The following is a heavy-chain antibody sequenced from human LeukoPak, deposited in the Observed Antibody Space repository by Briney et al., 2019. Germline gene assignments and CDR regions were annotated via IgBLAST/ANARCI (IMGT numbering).Heavy chain of an antibody. CDR3: ARASWSPGNWFDP. Sequence: SETLSLICAVYGGSFSGYYWSWIRQPPGKGLEWIGEINHSGSTNYNPSLKSRVTISVDTSKNQFSLKLSSETAADTAVYYCARASWSPGNWFDPWGQGTLVTVSS. D-gene: IGHD1-26*01. J-gene: IGHJ5*02. V-gene: IGHV4-34*01. CDR2: INHSGST. CDR1: GGSFSGYY.